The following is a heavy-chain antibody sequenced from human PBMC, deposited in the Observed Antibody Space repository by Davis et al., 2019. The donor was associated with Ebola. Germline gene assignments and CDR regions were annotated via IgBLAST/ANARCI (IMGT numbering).Heavy chain of an antibody. D-gene: IGHD5-18*01. Sequence: GESLKISCAASGFTFSSYAMHWVRQAPGKGLEWVAVISYDGSNKYYADSVKGRFTISRDNSKNTLYLQMNSLRAEDTAMYYCAKDLRGYSYLTLYYYYYGMDVWGQGTTVTVSS. CDR2: ISYDGSNK. J-gene: IGHJ6*02. CDR1: GFTFSSYA. V-gene: IGHV3-30-3*01. CDR3: AKDLRGYSYLTLYYYYYGMDV.